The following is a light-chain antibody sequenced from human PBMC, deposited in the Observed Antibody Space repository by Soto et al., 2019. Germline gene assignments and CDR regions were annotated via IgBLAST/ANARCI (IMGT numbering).Light chain of an antibody. CDR2: DVT. J-gene: IGLJ1*01. CDR1: TSDVGGYDY. V-gene: IGLV2-11*01. Sequence: QSVLTQPRSVSGSPGQSVAISCTGTTSDVGGYDYVSWYQQHPGKAPELIIFDVTKRLSGVPDRFSGSKSGNTASLTISGLQAEDEADHFCCSYAGEFCVFGSGPKVTVL. CDR3: CSYAGEFCV.